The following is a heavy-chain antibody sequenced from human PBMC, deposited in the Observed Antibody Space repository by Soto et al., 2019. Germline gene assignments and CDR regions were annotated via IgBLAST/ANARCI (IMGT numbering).Heavy chain of an antibody. J-gene: IGHJ6*02. Sequence: PSETLSLTCTVSGGSISSYYRSWIRQPPGKGLEWIGYIYYSGSTNYNPSLKSRVTISVDTSKNQFSLKLGSVTAADTAVYYCARESRGDYYYYGMDVWGQGTTVTVSS. CDR3: ARESRGDYYYYGMDV. V-gene: IGHV4-59*01. CDR1: GGSISSYY. CDR2: IYYSGST.